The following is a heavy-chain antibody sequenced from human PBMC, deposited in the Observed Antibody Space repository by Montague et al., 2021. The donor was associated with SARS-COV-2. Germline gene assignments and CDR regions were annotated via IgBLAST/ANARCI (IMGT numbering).Heavy chain of an antibody. CDR1: GGSISRGYYY. Sequence: TLSLTCTVSGGSISRGYYYWSRIRLPAGKGLEWIGRIYRSGSPNYNPSLESRVVLSVDTSRNQFSMKMTSVTAADTAMYYCARGVDTGVVTVTGGFDSWGQGTRVIVSS. J-gene: IGHJ4*02. CDR2: IYRSGSP. D-gene: IGHD5-18*01. CDR3: ARGVDTGVVTVTGGFDS. V-gene: IGHV4-61*02.